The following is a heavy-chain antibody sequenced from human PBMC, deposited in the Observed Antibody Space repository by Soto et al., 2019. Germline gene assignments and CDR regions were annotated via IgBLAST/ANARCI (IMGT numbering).Heavy chain of an antibody. D-gene: IGHD6-19*01. CDR3: ARVTKEKWLVKWFDP. CDR1: RFNFNIYA. V-gene: IGHV3-30-3*01. CDR2: ISKDGSTK. Sequence: QEHLVESGGGVVQPGRSLRLSCAASRFNFNIYAMHWVRQAPSKGLEWVALISKDGSTKYYADSVKGRFTISRDNAKNTLFLQMDSLRPDDKAVYYCARVTKEKWLVKWFDPWGQGTLVTVSS. J-gene: IGHJ5*02.